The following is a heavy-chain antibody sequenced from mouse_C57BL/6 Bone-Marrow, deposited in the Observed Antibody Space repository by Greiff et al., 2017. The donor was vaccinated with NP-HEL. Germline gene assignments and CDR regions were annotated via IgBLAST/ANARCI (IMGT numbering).Heavy chain of an antibody. Sequence: QVQLQQPGAELVKPGASVKLSCKASGYTFTSYWMQWVKQRPGQGLEWIGEIDPSDSYTNYNQKFKGKATLTVDTSSSTAYMQLSSLTSEDSAVYYCARERVYGDYWGKGTTLTVSS. CDR2: IDPSDSYT. CDR3: ARERVYGDY. CDR1: GYTFTSYW. D-gene: IGHD1-1*02. V-gene: IGHV1-50*01. J-gene: IGHJ2*01.